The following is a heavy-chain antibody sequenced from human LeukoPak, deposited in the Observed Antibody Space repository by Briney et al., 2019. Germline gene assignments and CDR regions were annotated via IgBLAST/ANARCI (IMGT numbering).Heavy chain of an antibody. V-gene: IGHV4-34*01. CDR3: ARGAQPPALATITPWFDP. Sequence: SETLSLTCVMYGGSFTGYYLSWIRQSPGKGLEWIGEISPRGTKYNPSLKSRVTISVDTSKNQFSLKLSSVTAADTAVYYCARGAQPPALATITPWFDPWGQGTLVTVSS. J-gene: IGHJ5*02. CDR2: ISPRGT. D-gene: IGHD5-24*01. CDR1: GGSFTGYY.